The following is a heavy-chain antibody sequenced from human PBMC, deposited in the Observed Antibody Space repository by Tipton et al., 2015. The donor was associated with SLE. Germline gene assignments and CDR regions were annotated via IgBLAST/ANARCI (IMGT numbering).Heavy chain of an antibody. D-gene: IGHD1-1*01. CDR2: IFYSGST. Sequence: LRLSCTVSGGSITSYHWGWIRQVPEKGLEWIGYIFYSGSTDYSPSLKSRVTMSMDMSKNQFFLKLTSVTAADTTVYFCARNEVSPLSFDYWGQGTLVTVSS. CDR3: ARNEVSPLSFDY. J-gene: IGHJ4*02. V-gene: IGHV4-59*08. CDR1: GGSITSYH.